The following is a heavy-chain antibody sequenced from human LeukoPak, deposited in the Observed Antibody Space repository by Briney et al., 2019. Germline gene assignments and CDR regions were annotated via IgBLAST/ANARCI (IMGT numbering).Heavy chain of an antibody. J-gene: IGHJ4*02. V-gene: IGHV3-30*18. CDR2: ISYDGSNK. CDR3: AKESYAKESYSSSWTTRGDSPFDY. D-gene: IGHD6-13*01. Sequence: QPGRSLRLSCAASGFTFSSYGMHWVRQAPGKGLEWVAVISYDGSNKYYADSVKGRFTISRDNSKNTLYLQMNSLRAEDTAVYYCAKESYAKESYSSSWTTRGDSPFDYWGQGTLVTVSS. CDR1: GFTFSSYG.